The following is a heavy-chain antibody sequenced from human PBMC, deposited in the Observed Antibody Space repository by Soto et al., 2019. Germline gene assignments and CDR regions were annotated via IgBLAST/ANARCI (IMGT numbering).Heavy chain of an antibody. D-gene: IGHD2-8*01. CDR1: GYTFTSYA. CDR2: INAGNGNT. CDR3: ARDKQIDCTNGVCYTPFDY. Sequence: GASVKVSCKASGYTFTSYAMHWVRQAPGQRLEWMGWINAGNGNTKYSQKFQGRVTITRDTSASTAYMELSSLRSEDTAVYYCARDKQIDCTNGVCYTPFDYWGQGTLVTVS. V-gene: IGHV1-3*01. J-gene: IGHJ4*02.